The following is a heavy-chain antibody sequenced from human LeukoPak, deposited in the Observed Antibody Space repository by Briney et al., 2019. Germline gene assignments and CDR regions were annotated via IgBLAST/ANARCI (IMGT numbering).Heavy chain of an antibody. CDR2: VYYSGST. D-gene: IGHD2-15*01. V-gene: IGHV4-31*03. CDR1: GGSISSGGYY. Sequence: SETLSLTCTVSGGSISSGGYYWSWIRQHPGKGLEWIGYVYYSGSTYYNPSLKSRVTISVDTSKNQFSLKLSSVTAADTAVYYCARVPQGGPYMDVWGQGTTVTVSS. J-gene: IGHJ6*02. CDR3: ARVPQGGPYMDV.